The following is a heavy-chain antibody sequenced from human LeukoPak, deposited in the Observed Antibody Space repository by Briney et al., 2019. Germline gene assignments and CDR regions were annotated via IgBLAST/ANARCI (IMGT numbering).Heavy chain of an antibody. CDR1: GFTFSSYS. Sequence: GGSLRLSCAASGFTFSSYSMNWVRQAPGKGLEWVAYISNGGSNIRYADSVKGRLTISRDNANKSLYLQMNSLRAEDTAVYYCATSGGHGWNYYFDNWGQGTLVTVSS. D-gene: IGHD5-12*01. J-gene: IGHJ4*02. V-gene: IGHV3-48*04. CDR2: ISNGGSNI. CDR3: ATSGGHGWNYYFDN.